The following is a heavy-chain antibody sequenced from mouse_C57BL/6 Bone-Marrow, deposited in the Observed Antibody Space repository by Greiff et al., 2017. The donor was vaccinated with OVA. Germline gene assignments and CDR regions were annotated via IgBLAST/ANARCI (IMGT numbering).Heavy chain of an antibody. D-gene: IGHD2-5*01. CDR3: TRGYSNYYAMDY. CDR1: GYTFTDYE. Sequence: VQLQPSGAELVRPGASVTLSCKASGYTFTDYEMHWVKQTPVHGLEWIGAIDPETGGTAYNQKFKGKAILTADKSSSTAYMVLRSLTSEDSAVYYCTRGYSNYYAMDYWGQGTSVTVSS. V-gene: IGHV1-15*01. CDR2: IDPETGGT. J-gene: IGHJ4*01.